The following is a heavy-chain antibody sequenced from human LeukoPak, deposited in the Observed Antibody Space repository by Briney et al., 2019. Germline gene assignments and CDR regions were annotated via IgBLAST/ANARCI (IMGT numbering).Heavy chain of an antibody. Sequence: PSQTLSLTCTVSGGSISSGGYYWSWIRQPPGKGLEWIGSIYYSGSTYYNPSLKSRVTISVDTSKNQFSLKLSSVTAADTAVYYCARHRGPVYYYYGMDVWGQGTTVTVSS. J-gene: IGHJ6*02. CDR2: IYYSGST. CDR3: ARHRGPVYYYYGMDV. D-gene: IGHD2-2*01. V-gene: IGHV4-39*01. CDR1: GGSISSGGYY.